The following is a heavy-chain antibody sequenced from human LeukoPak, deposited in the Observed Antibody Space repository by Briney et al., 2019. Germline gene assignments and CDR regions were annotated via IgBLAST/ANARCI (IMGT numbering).Heavy chain of an antibody. CDR3: ARDFVVVVAATTYYYYGMAV. D-gene: IGHD2-15*01. Sequence: ASVKVSCKASGYTFTSYYMHWVRQAPGQGLEWMGIINPSGGSTSYAQKFQGRVTMTRDTSTSTVYMELNSLRSEATAVYYCARDFVVVVAATTYYYYGMAVWGQGTTVTVSS. J-gene: IGHJ6*02. CDR2: INPSGGST. CDR1: GYTFTSYY. V-gene: IGHV1-46*01.